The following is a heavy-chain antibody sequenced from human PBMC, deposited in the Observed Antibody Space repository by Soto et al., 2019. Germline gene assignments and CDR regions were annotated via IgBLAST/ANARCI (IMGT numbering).Heavy chain of an antibody. V-gene: IGHV3-30-3*01. CDR2: ISYDGSNK. CDR3: ARPAAGLDY. D-gene: IGHD6-13*01. J-gene: IGHJ4*02. Sequence: GGSLRLSCAASGFTFSSYAMHWVRQAPGKGLEWVAVISYDGSNKYYAGSVKGRFTISRDNSKNTLYLQMNSLRAEDTAVYYCARPAAGLDYWGQGTLV. CDR1: GFTFSSYA.